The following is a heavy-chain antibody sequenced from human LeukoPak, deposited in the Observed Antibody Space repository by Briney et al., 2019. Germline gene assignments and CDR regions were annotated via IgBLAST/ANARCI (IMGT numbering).Heavy chain of an antibody. CDR3: ARVEMAGFDAFDI. CDR1: GYTFTSYG. Sequence: ASVRVSCKASGYTFTSYGISWVRQAPGQGLEWMGWISGYNGNTNIAQKIQGRVTMTTDTSTSTGYMELRSLRSDDTAVYYCARVEMAGFDAFDIWGQGTMVTVSS. D-gene: IGHD5-24*01. V-gene: IGHV1-18*01. J-gene: IGHJ3*02. CDR2: ISGYNGNT.